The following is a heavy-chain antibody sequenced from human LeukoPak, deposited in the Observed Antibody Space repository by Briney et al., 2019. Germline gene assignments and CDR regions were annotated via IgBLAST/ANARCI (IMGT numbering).Heavy chain of an antibody. CDR1: GGSLSSSY. CDR3: VSYRRRSGYDISFGY. CDR2: IYYSGST. V-gene: IGHV4-59*08. D-gene: IGHD5-12*01. J-gene: IGHJ4*02. Sequence: PSGTLSLTCTVSGGSLSSSYWSWIRQPPGKGLEWIGYIYYSGSTNYNPSLKSRVTISVDTSKNQFSLKLSSVTAADTAVYYCVSYRRRSGYDISFGYWGQGTLVTVSS.